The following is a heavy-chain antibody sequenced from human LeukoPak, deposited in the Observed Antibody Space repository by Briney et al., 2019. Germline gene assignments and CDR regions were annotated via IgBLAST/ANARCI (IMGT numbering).Heavy chain of an antibody. CDR2: ISWNSGSI. D-gene: IGHD5-18*01. Sequence: GGSLRLSCAASGFTFDDYAMHWVRQAPGKGLEWVSGISWNSGSIGYADSVKGRFTISRDNAKNSLYLQMNSLRAEDTAVYYCANGEVGVFSYGSYDAFDIWGQGTMVTVSS. CDR1: GFTFDDYA. V-gene: IGHV3-9*01. CDR3: ANGEVGVFSYGSYDAFDI. J-gene: IGHJ3*02.